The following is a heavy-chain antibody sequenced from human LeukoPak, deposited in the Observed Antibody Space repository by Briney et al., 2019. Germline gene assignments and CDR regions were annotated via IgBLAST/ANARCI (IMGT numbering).Heavy chain of an antibody. CDR1: GGSVSSGGYY. V-gene: IGHV4-61*08. CDR2: VYDSGST. J-gene: IGHJ4*02. D-gene: IGHD3-16*01. Sequence: SETLSLTCTVSGGSVSSGGYYWNWIRQPPGKGLEWIGYVYDSGSTNYNPSLKSRVTISVDTSKNQFSLKLSSVTDADTAVYYCASQVRSTITFGGVYKPFDYWGQGTLVTVSS. CDR3: ASQVRSTITFGGVYKPFDY.